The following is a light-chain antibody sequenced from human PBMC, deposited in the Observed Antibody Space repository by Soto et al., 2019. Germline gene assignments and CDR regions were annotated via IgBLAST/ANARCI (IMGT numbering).Light chain of an antibody. CDR2: AAS. CDR3: QQSFSTPPT. Sequence: DIHLTHSPSTMSPSLGDRVTIAYLASQSSSSWLAWYQQKPGKAPKRLIYAASSWQSGVPSRFSGSGSGADFTLTISSLQPEDFATYYCQQSFSTPPTFGQGTKVDIK. CDR1: QSSSSW. V-gene: IGKV1-39*01. J-gene: IGKJ1*01.